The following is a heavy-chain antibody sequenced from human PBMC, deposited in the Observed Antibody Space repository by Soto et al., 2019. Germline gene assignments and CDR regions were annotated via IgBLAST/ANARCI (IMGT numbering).Heavy chain of an antibody. J-gene: IGHJ4*02. V-gene: IGHV1-18*01. CDR3: ARALPYSSRGDS. CDR1: GYTLTTYG. D-gene: IGHD6-13*01. Sequence: ASVKVSCKASGYTLTTYGISWVRQAPGQGLEWMGWISASNGNIYYGQKFQGRVTMTTDSFTSTAYMELSSLTSDDTAVYYCARALPYSSRGDSWGRGTLVTVS. CDR2: ISASNGNI.